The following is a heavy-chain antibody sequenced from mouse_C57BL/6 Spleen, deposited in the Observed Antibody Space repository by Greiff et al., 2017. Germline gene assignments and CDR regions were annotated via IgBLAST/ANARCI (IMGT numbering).Heavy chain of an antibody. CDR3: AREHYGNLYYFDY. Sequence: QVQLQQPGAELVRPGSSVKLSCKASGYTFTSYWMHWVKQRPIQGLEWIGNIDPSDSVTHYNQKFKDKATLTVDKSSSTAYMQLSSLTSEDSAVYYCAREHYGNLYYFDYWGQGTTLTVSS. CDR2: IDPSDSVT. J-gene: IGHJ2*01. D-gene: IGHD2-1*01. V-gene: IGHV1-52*01. CDR1: GYTFTSYW.